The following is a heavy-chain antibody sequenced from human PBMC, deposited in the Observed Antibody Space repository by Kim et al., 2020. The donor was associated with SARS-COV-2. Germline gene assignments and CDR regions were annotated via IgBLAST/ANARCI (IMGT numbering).Heavy chain of an antibody. CDR3: ARVGCGGDCYSDPLDY. CDR1: GFTFSDYY. J-gene: IGHJ4*02. CDR2: ISSSSSYT. D-gene: IGHD2-21*01. V-gene: IGHV3-11*06. Sequence: GGSLRLSCAASGFTFSDYYMSWIRQAPGKGLEWVSYISSSSSYTNYADSVKGRFTISRDNAKNSLYLQMNSLRAEDTAVYYCARVGCGGDCYSDPLDYWGQGALVTVSS.